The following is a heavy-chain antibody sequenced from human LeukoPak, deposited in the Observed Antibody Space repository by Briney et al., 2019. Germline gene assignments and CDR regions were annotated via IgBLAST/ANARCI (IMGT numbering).Heavy chain of an antibody. D-gene: IGHD2-2*01. CDR1: GGSISSSSYY. Sequence: SETLSLTCTVSGGSISSSSYYWGWISQPPGKGLEWIGSIYYSGSTYYNPSLKGRVTISVDTSKNQFSLKLSSVTAADTAVYYCARRGDIVVVPAATAFDIWGQGTMVTVSS. J-gene: IGHJ3*02. V-gene: IGHV4-39*01. CDR3: ARRGDIVVVPAATAFDI. CDR2: IYYSGST.